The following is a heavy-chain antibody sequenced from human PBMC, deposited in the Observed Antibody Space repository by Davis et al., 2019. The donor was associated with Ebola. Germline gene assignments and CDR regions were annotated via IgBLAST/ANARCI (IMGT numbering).Heavy chain of an antibody. CDR3: AKDSSGWSFNWFDP. D-gene: IGHD6-19*01. CDR1: GFTFSSYW. J-gene: IGHJ5*02. CDR2: ISWNSGSI. Sequence: GGSLRLSCAVSGFTFSSYWMSWVRQAPGKGLEWVSGISWNSGSIGYADSVKGRFTISRDNAKNSLYLQMNSLRAEDTALYYCAKDSSGWSFNWFDPWGQGTLVTVSS. V-gene: IGHV3-9*01.